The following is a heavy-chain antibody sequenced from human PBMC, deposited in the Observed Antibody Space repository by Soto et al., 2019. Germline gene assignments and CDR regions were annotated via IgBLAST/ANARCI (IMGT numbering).Heavy chain of an antibody. CDR3: ARMTTVTTSDYYGMDV. CDR2: IYYSGST. CDR1: GGSISSGDYY. V-gene: IGHV4-30-4*01. J-gene: IGHJ6*02. Sequence: SETLSLTCTVSGGSISSGDYYWSWIRQPPGKGLEWIGYIYYSGSTYYNPSLKSRVTISVDTSKNQFSLKLSSVTAADTAVYYCARMTTVTTSDYYGMDVWGQGTTVTVSS. D-gene: IGHD4-4*01.